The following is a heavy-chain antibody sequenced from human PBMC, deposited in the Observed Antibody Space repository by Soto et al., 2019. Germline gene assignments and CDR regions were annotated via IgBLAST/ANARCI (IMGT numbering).Heavy chain of an antibody. CDR1: GFTFSDYY. J-gene: IGHJ5*02. CDR3: ARDLAYGSGSYVIWFDP. Sequence: GGSLRLSCAASGFTFSDYYMSWIRQAPGKGPEWVSYISSSGATIYYADSVKGRFAISRDNAKNSLYLQMNSLRAEDTAVYYCARDLAYGSGSYVIWFDPWGQGTLVTVSS. V-gene: IGHV3-11*01. CDR2: ISSSGATI. D-gene: IGHD3-10*01.